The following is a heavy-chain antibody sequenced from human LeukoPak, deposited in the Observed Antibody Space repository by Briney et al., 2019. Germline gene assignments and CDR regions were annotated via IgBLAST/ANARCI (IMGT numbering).Heavy chain of an antibody. J-gene: IGHJ1*01. V-gene: IGHV3-21*01. D-gene: IGHD1-26*01. Sequence: GGSLRLSCAASGFTFSSYSMNCVRQAPRKGLEWVSSISSSSSYIYYADSVKGRFTISRDNAKNSLYLQMNSLRAEDTAVYYCARRGSYSAEYFQHWGQGTLVTVSS. CDR3: ARRGSYSAEYFQH. CDR2: ISSSSSYI. CDR1: GFTFSSYS.